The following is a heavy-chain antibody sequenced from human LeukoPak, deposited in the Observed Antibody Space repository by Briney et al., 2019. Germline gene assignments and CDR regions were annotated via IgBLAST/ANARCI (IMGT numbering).Heavy chain of an antibody. J-gene: IGHJ4*02. CDR2: INHSGST. V-gene: IGHV4-34*01. Sequence: SETLSLTCAVYGGSFSGYYWSWIRQPPAKGLEWSGEINHSGSTNYNPSLNSRVTISVDTSKNQFSLKLSSVTDPDTAVYYCAAVAYCGGDCYSMDYWGQGTLVTVSS. D-gene: IGHD2-21*02. CDR1: GGSFSGYY. CDR3: AAVAYCGGDCYSMDY.